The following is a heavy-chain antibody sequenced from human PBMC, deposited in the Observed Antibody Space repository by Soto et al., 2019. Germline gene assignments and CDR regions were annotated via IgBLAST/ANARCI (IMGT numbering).Heavy chain of an antibody. CDR3: AKDLDTAMVSPDY. Sequence: VQLVESGGGVVQPGRSLRLSCAASGFTFSSYGMHWVRQAPGKGLEWVAVISYDGSNKYYADSVKGRFTISRDNSKNTLYLQMNSLRAEDTAVYYCAKDLDTAMVSPDYWGQGTLVTVSS. V-gene: IGHV3-30*18. CDR1: GFTFSSYG. CDR2: ISYDGSNK. J-gene: IGHJ4*02. D-gene: IGHD5-18*01.